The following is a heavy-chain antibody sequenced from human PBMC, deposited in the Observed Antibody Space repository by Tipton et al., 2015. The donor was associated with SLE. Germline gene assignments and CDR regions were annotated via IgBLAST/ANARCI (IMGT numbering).Heavy chain of an antibody. CDR2: IYYSGST. D-gene: IGHD6-13*01. V-gene: IGHV4-59*10. Sequence: TLSLTCAVYGGSFSGYYWSWIRQPAGKGLEWIGRIYYSGSTNYNPSLKSRVTISVDTSKNQFSLKLSSVTAADTAVYYCARRGKGIAAAGTLLWGQGTMVTVSS. CDR3: ARRGKGIAAAGTLL. J-gene: IGHJ3*01. CDR1: GGSFSGYY.